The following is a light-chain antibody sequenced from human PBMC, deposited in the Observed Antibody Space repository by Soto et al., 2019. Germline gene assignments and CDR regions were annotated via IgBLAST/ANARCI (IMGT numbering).Light chain of an antibody. V-gene: IGLV2-14*03. Sequence: SVLTQPASVSVSPLQSITISCTGTSSDVAFYNHVSWYQQHPGKAPKLLIYDVNNRPSGVSHRFSSSKSGNTASLIISGLQAEDEADYYCSSIASTNTCVFGTGTKVTVL. CDR1: SSDVAFYNH. CDR2: DVN. CDR3: SSIASTNTCV. J-gene: IGLJ1*01.